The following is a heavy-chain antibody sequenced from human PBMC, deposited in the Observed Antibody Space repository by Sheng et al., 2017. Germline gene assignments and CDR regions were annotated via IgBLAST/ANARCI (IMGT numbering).Heavy chain of an antibody. CDR3: ARDRVVTMVRGVIITGPSNFDY. Sequence: ESGGGLVKPGGSLRLSCAASGFTFSDYYMSWIRQAPGKGLEWVSYISSSGSTIYYADSVKGRFTISRDNAKNSLYLQMNSLRAEDTAVYYCARDRVVTMVRGVIITGPSNFDYWGQGTLVTVSS. V-gene: IGHV3-11*01. CDR2: ISSSGSTI. CDR1: GFTFSDYY. D-gene: IGHD3-10*01. J-gene: IGHJ4*02.